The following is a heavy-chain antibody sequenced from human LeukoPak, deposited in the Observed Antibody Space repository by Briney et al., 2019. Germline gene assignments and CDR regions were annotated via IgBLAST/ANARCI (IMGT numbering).Heavy chain of an antibody. D-gene: IGHD6-13*01. J-gene: IGHJ6*03. V-gene: IGHV3-11*04. Sequence: PGGSLRLSCAASGFTFSDYYMSWIRQAPGKGLEWVSYISSSGSTIYYADSVKGRFTVSRDNAKNSLYLQMNSLRAEDTAVYYCARCGSSSYNYYYMDVWGKGTTVTVSS. CDR2: ISSSGSTI. CDR1: GFTFSDYY. CDR3: ARCGSSSYNYYYMDV.